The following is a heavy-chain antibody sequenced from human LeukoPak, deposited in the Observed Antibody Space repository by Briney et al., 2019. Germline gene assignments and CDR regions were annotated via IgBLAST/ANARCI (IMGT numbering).Heavy chain of an antibody. J-gene: IGHJ5*02. D-gene: IGHD6-13*01. CDR3: VKVTSSSWYFSWFDP. CDR2: ISSNGGST. Sequence: LGGSLRLSCSASGFTFSSYAMHWVRQAPGKGLEYVSAISSNGGSTYYADSVKGRFTISRDNSKNTLYLQMSSLRAEDTAVYYCVKVTSSSWYFSWFDPWGQGTLVTVSS. CDR1: GFTFSSYA. V-gene: IGHV3-64D*06.